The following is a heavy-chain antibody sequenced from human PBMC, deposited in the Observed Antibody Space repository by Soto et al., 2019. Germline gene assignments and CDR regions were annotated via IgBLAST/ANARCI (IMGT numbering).Heavy chain of an antibody. CDR1: GFTFSDYY. D-gene: IGHD3-10*01. Sequence: VQLVESGGGLVKPGGSLRLSCAASGFTFSDYYMSWIRQAPGKGLEWVSYISSSGSTIYYADSVKGRFTISRDNAKNSLYLQMNSLRAEDTAVYYCARELRMVRGVRGDYYYGMDVWGQGTTVTVSS. J-gene: IGHJ6*02. CDR2: ISSSGSTI. CDR3: ARELRMVRGVRGDYYYGMDV. V-gene: IGHV3-11*01.